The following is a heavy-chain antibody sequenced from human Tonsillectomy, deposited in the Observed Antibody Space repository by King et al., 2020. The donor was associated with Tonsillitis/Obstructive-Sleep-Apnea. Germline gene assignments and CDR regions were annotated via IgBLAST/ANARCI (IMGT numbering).Heavy chain of an antibody. CDR2: ISSSSSYT. CDR1: GFTFSDYY. Sequence: VQLVESGGGLVKPGGSLRLSCAASGFTFSDYYMSWIRQAPGRGLEWVSYISSSSSYTNYADSVKGRFTISRDNAKNSLYLQMNSLRAEDTAVYYCARAPEGLHYYYMDVWGKGTTVTVSS. V-gene: IGHV3-11*05. J-gene: IGHJ6*03. CDR3: ARAPEGLHYYYMDV.